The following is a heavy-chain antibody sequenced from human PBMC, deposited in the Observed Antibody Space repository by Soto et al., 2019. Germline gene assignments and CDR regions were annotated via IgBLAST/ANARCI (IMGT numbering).Heavy chain of an antibody. J-gene: IGHJ4*02. Sequence: QVQLVQSGTEVKTPGASVKISCKASGYTFSNYAIQWVRQAPGQRLEWMGWVYGGNDNAAYSQKFQGRVTITRDKFASTAYMELSRLTSEDTAVYYGARGLVGSWKDGFFVHWGQGTLVTVSS. CDR1: GYTFSNYA. CDR3: ARGLVGSWKDGFFVH. CDR2: VYGGNDNA. V-gene: IGHV1-3*01. D-gene: IGHD1-1*01.